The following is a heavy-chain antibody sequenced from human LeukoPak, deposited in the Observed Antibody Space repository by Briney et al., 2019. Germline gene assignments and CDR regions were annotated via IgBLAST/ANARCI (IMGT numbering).Heavy chain of an antibody. CDR1: GGSISSGDYY. Sequence: PSQTLSLTCTVSGGSISSGDYYWSWIRQPPGKGLVWFGYIYYSGSTYYNPSLKSRVTISVDTSKNHFYLKLSSVTAADTAEYYCARVSDSGYDYWMGSYYFDYWGQGTLVTVAS. D-gene: IGHD5-12*01. CDR2: IYYSGST. CDR3: ARVSDSGYDYWMGSYYFDY. V-gene: IGHV4-30-4*01. J-gene: IGHJ4*02.